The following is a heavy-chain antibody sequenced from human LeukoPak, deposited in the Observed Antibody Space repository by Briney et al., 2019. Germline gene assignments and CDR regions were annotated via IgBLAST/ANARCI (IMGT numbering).Heavy chain of an antibody. CDR3: ARVSYGDSYSFDY. CDR2: IYTSGSA. D-gene: IGHD4-17*01. Sequence: SETLSLTCTVSGGSISSGSYYWSWIRQPAGKGLEWIGRIYTSGSANYNPSLKSRVTISVDMSKNQFSLKLSSVTAADTAVYYCARVSYGDSYSFDYWGQGTLVTVSS. J-gene: IGHJ4*01. CDR1: GGSISSGSYY. V-gene: IGHV4-61*02.